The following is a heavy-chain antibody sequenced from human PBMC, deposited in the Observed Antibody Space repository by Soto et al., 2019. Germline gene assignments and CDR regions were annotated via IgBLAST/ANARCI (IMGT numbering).Heavy chain of an antibody. V-gene: IGHV3-23*01. CDR3: AASADYYYDSSGYYVSWYFDY. Sequence: PGGSLRLSCAASGFTFSSYAMSWVRQAPGKGLEWVSGISGSGDGTWYADSVKGRLTISRDNSKNTLYLQMNSLRAEDTAVYYCAASADYYYDSSGYYVSWYFDYWGQGTLVTVSS. D-gene: IGHD3-22*01. CDR2: ISGSGDGT. J-gene: IGHJ4*02. CDR1: GFTFSSYA.